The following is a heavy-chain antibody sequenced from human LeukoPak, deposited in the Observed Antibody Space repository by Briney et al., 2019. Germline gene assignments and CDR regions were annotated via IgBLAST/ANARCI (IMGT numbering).Heavy chain of an antibody. Sequence: GGSLRLSCATSGFTFSTYGMHWVRQAPGKGLEWVGFIRYDGTNKYYANSVKGRFTISRDNSQNSLYLQMSYLGPEDTAVYYCVKIGLLAADSRGKFRNYFDYWGQGALVTVSS. V-gene: IGHV3-30*02. J-gene: IGHJ4*02. CDR3: VKIGLLAADSRGKFRNYFDY. CDR2: IRYDGTNK. D-gene: IGHD6-13*01. CDR1: GFTFSTYG.